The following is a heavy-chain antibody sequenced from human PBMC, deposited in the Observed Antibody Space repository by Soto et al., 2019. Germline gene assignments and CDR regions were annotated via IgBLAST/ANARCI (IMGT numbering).Heavy chain of an antibody. V-gene: IGHV1-2*02. J-gene: IGHJ6*02. CDR1: GYTFTGYY. Sequence: VKVYCKASGYTFTGYYMHRVRQAPGQGLEWMGWINPNSGGTKYAQKFQGRVTMTRDTSISTAYMELSRLRSDDTAVYYCAAGGVYAIPDYYYYYGMDVWGQGTTVTVSS. D-gene: IGHD2-8*01. CDR2: INPNSGGT. CDR3: AAGGVYAIPDYYYYYGMDV.